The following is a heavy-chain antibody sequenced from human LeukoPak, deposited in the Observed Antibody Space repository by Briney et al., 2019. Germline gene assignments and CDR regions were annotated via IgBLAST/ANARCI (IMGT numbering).Heavy chain of an antibody. CDR3: VRGGGSFDS. V-gene: IGHV3-7*04. Sequence: GGSLRLSCAASGFTFSGFWMSWVRQAPTKGLEWVANITYDGSDKRYVDSVKGRFTVSRDNANNSLYLQMNSLRAEDTAVYYCVRGGGSFDSWGQGTLITVSS. D-gene: IGHD3-16*01. J-gene: IGHJ4*02. CDR2: ITYDGSDK. CDR1: GFTFSGFW.